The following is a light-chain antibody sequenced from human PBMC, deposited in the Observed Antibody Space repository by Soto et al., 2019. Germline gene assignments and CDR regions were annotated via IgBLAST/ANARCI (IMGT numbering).Light chain of an antibody. CDR2: AAS. Sequence: AIQMTQSPSSLSASVGDRVAIPCRASQDIRNTLAWYQQKPGEAPKLLIFAASNLQSGVPSRFSGSGSVTDFTLAITGLQPEDFATYYCLQYYNFSWTFGQGTKVDI. CDR3: LQYYNFSWT. CDR1: QDIRNT. J-gene: IGKJ1*01. V-gene: IGKV1-6*01.